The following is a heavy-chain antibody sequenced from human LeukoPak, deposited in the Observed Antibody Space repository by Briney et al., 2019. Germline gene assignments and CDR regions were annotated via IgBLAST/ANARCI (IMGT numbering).Heavy chain of an antibody. CDR3: ARDETRKFMVRGGSDY. CDR2: ISSSSNTI. J-gene: IGHJ4*02. Sequence: PGGSLRLSCAASGFTFSSYSMNWVRQAPGKGLEWVSYISSSSNTIYHADSVKGRFTISRDNAKNSVHLQMNSLRVEDTAVYYCARDETRKFMVRGGSDYWGQGTLVTVSS. V-gene: IGHV3-48*01. CDR1: GFTFSSYS. D-gene: IGHD3-10*01.